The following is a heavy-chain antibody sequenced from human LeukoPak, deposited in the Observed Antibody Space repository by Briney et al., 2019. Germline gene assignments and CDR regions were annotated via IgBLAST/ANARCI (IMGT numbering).Heavy chain of an antibody. Sequence: ASVKVSCKASGYTFTSYGISWVRQAPGQGLEWMGWISAYNGNTNYARKLQGRVTMTTDTSTSTAYMELRSLRSDDTAVYYCARGRKLVVVPAAPRKEYYYYMDVWGKGTTVTVSS. CDR1: GYTFTSYG. CDR3: ARGRKLVVVPAAPRKEYYYYMDV. J-gene: IGHJ6*03. V-gene: IGHV1-18*01. CDR2: ISAYNGNT. D-gene: IGHD2-2*01.